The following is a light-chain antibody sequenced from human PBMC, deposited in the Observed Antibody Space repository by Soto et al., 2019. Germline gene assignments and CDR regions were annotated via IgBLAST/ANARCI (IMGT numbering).Light chain of an antibody. CDR3: QQYGSSPPWT. Sequence: EIVLTQSPGTLSLSPGERATLSCRASQSVSSSYLAWYQQKPGQAPRLLIYGASSRATGIPDRFSGSGSGTDFTLTISRLEPEEFAVEYCQQYGSSPPWTFGQGTKVEIK. CDR2: GAS. V-gene: IGKV3-20*01. CDR1: QSVSSSY. J-gene: IGKJ1*01.